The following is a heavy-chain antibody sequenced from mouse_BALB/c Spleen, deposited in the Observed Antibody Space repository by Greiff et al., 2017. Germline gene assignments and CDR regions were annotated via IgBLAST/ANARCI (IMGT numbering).Heavy chain of an antibody. CDR3: ARYGNYPYAMDY. J-gene: IGHJ4*01. V-gene: IGHV3-8*02. D-gene: IGHD2-1*01. Sequence: EVHLVESGPSLVKPSQTLSLTCSVTGDSITSGYWNWVRKFPGNKLEYMGYISYSGSTYYNQSLKSRISITRDTSKNQYYLQLNSVTTEDTATYYCARYGNYPYAMDYWGQGTSVTVSS. CDR1: GDSITSGY. CDR2: ISYSGST.